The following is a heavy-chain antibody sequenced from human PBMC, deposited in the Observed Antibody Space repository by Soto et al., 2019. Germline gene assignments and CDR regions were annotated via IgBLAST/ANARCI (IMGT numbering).Heavy chain of an antibody. V-gene: IGHV1-3*01. Sequence: ASVKVSCKASGYTFTSYAIHWVRQAPGQRLEWMGWINAGNGNTKSSEKFQGRVTISRATSASSAYLELSRLTSEDTAVYYCASRSFCSNGICPFDYWGQGTLVTVSS. CDR3: ASRSFCSNGICPFDY. D-gene: IGHD2-8*01. CDR1: GYTFTSYA. CDR2: INAGNGNT. J-gene: IGHJ4*02.